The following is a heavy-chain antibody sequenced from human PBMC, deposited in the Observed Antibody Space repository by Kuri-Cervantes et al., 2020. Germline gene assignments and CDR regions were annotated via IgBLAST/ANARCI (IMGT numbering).Heavy chain of an antibody. CDR3: AREYYYDSSGYCGFDY. CDR1: GFTFSSYA. J-gene: IGHJ4*02. CDR2: ISYDGSNK. V-gene: IGHV3-30-3*01. D-gene: IGHD3-22*01. Sequence: GESLKIPCAASGFTFSSYAMHWVRQAPGKGLESVAVISYDGSNKYYADPVKGRFTISRDDSKNKLYLQMNSLGAEDTAVYYCAREYYYDSSGYCGFDYWGQGTLVTVSS.